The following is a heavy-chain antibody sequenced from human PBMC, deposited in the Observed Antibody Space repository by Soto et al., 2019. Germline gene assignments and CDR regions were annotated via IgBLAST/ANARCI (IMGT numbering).Heavy chain of an antibody. CDR2: IDWDDDK. V-gene: IGHV2-70*04. Sequence: SGPTLVNPTQTLTLTCTFSGFSLTTSGVRVSWIRQPPGKALEWLARIDWDDDKFYSASLETRLTISRDTSKNQVVLTMTNMDPVDTATFYCARSADYGNFFDYWGQGALVTVPQ. D-gene: IGHD4-17*01. CDR1: GFSLTTSGVR. CDR3: ARSADYGNFFDY. J-gene: IGHJ4*02.